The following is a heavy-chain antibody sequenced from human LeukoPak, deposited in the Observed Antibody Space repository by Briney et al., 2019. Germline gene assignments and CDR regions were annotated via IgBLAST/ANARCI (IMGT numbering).Heavy chain of an antibody. Sequence: SETLSLTCAVYGGSFSGYYWSWIRQPPGKGLEWIGEINHSGSTNYNPSLKSRVTISVDTSKNQSSLKLSSVTAADTAVYYCARGLGGPFDYWGQGTLVTVSS. CDR3: ARGLGGPFDY. V-gene: IGHV4-34*01. J-gene: IGHJ4*02. D-gene: IGHD3-10*01. CDR1: GGSFSGYY. CDR2: INHSGST.